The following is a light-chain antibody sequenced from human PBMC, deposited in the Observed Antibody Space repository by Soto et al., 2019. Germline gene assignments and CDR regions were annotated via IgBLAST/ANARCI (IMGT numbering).Light chain of an antibody. CDR2: STH. CDR1: TGPVTSGSY. Sequence: QAVVTQEPSLPVSPGGTVTLTCASSTGPVTSGSYPNWFQQKPGQAPRPLIYSTHNKHTWTPARFSGSLLGGKAALTLSGVQPEDEAECYCLLYYGGAQIFGTGTKVTGL. CDR3: LLYYGGAQI. V-gene: IGLV7-43*01. J-gene: IGLJ1*01.